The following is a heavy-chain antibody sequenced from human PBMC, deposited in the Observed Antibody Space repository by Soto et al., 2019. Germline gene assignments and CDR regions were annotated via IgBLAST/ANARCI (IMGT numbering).Heavy chain of an antibody. V-gene: IGHV4-30-2*01. Sequence: PSETLSLTCAVSGGSISSGGYSWSWIRQPPGKGLEWIGYMYHSGSTNYNPSLMSRLTISVDTSKNQFSLKLNSVTAADTAVYYCARVGDWFDPWGQGTLVTVSS. D-gene: IGHD3-16*01. J-gene: IGHJ5*02. CDR1: GGSISSGGYS. CDR3: ARVGDWFDP. CDR2: MYHSGST.